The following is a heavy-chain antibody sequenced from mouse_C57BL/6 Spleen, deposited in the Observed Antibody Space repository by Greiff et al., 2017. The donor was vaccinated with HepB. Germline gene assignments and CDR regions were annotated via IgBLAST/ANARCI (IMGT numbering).Heavy chain of an antibody. J-gene: IGHJ1*03. CDR3: ARHHHGNWYFDG. V-gene: IGHV1-55*01. Sequence: QVQLQQPGAELVKPGASVKMSCKASGYTFTSYWITWVKQRPGQGLEWIGDIYPGSGSTNYNEKFKSKATLTVDTSSSTAYMQLSSLTSEDSAVFYCARHHHGNWYFDGWGTGTTVTVSS. CDR1: GYTFTSYW. D-gene: IGHD1-1*01. CDR2: IYPGSGST.